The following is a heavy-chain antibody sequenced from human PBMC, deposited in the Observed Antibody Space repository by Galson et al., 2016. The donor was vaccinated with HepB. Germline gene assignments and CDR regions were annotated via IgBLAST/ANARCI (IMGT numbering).Heavy chain of an antibody. V-gene: IGHV3-30*03. D-gene: IGHD2-8*01. CDR1: GFTFTRYG. Sequence: SLRLSCAASGFTFTRYGMHWVRQAPGKGLEWVAVISYDGSNKCYADSVKGRFTISRDNSKNTLDLQMNSLRAEDTAVYYCARDSLVYAIDHYYGMDVWGQGATVTVSS. J-gene: IGHJ6*02. CDR2: ISYDGSNK. CDR3: ARDSLVYAIDHYYGMDV.